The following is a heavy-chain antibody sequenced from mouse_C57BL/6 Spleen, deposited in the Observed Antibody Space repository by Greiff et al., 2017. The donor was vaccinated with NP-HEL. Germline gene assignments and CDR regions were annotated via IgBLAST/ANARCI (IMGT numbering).Heavy chain of an antibody. CDR1: GYTFTSYW. J-gene: IGHJ1*03. D-gene: IGHD2-4*01. Sequence: VQLQHPGAELVRPGSSVKLSCKASGYTFTSYWMHWVKQRPIQGLEWIGNIDPSDSETHYNQKFKDKATLTVDKSSSTAYMQLSSLTSEDSAVYYCARGGDYGPYFDVWGTGTTVTVSS. V-gene: IGHV1-52*01. CDR3: ARGGDYGPYFDV. CDR2: IDPSDSET.